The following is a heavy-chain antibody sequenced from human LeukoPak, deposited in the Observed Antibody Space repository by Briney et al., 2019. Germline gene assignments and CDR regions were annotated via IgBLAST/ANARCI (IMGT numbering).Heavy chain of an antibody. CDR1: GFTFSTYW. D-gene: IGHD3-9*01. CDR2: INHSGST. CDR3: ARERPSYYDILTGYYPRSLPYYFDY. Sequence: GSLRLSCTASGFTFSTYWMHWVRQAPGKGLEWIGEINHSGSTNYNPSLKSRVTISVDTSKNQFSLKLSSVTAADTAVYYCARERPSYYDILTGYYPRSLPYYFDYWGQGTLVTVSS. J-gene: IGHJ4*02. V-gene: IGHV4-34*01.